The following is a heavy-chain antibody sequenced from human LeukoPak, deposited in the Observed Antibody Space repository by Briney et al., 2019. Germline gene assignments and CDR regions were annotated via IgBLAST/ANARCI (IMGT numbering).Heavy chain of an antibody. J-gene: IGHJ5*02. V-gene: IGHV4-31*03. CDR3: ARAVGVTTPSGTYNWFDP. CDR1: GGSISSGGYY. D-gene: IGHD4-17*01. CDR2: IYYSGST. Sequence: SQTLSLTCTFSGGSISSGGYYWSWIRQHPGKGLEWIGYIYYSGSTYYNPSHKSRVTISVDTSKNQFTLKLSSVTAADTAVYYCARAVGVTTPSGTYNWFDPWGQGTLVTVSS.